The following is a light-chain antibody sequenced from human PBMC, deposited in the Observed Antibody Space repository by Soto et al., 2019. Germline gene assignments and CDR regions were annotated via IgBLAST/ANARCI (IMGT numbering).Light chain of an antibody. CDR2: DAS. CDR3: QQYDNLPPYT. J-gene: IGKJ2*01. CDR1: QDISNY. Sequence: DIQMTQSPSSLSASVGDRVTITCQASQDISNYLNWYQQKPGKAPKLLIYDASNLETGVPSRFSGSGSGTDFTFTIRSLQPEDIATYHCQQYDNLPPYTFGQGTKLEIK. V-gene: IGKV1-33*01.